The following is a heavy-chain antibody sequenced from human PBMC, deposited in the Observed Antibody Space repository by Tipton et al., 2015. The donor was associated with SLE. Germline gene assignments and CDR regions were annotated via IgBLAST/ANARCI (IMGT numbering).Heavy chain of an antibody. CDR2: IIHNGRT. J-gene: IGHJ4*02. CDR3: ARVRFFDY. CDR1: GGSFSGYS. D-gene: IGHD3-3*01. V-gene: IGHV4-34*12. Sequence: TLSLTCAVYGGSFSGYSWSWIRLAPGKGLEWIGEIIHNGRTNFNPSLTSRVSMSVDTSKNQFSLNISSVTAADTAVYYCARVRFFDYWGQGALVTVSS.